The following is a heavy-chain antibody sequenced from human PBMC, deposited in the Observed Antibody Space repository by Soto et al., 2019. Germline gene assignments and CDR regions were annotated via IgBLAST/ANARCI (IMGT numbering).Heavy chain of an antibody. CDR3: ARAESGGSSFDY. CDR1: GFTFSSYS. V-gene: IGHV3-21*01. J-gene: IGHJ4*02. Sequence: GGSLRLSCAASGFTFSSYSMNWVRQAPGKGLEWVSSISSSSSYIYYADSVKGRFTISRDNAKNSLYLQMNSLRVEDTAVYYCARAESGGSSFDYWGQGTLVTVSS. CDR2: ISSSSSYI. D-gene: IGHD2-15*01.